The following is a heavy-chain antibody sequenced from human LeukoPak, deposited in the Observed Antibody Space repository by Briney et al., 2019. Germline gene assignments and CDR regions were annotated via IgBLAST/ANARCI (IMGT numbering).Heavy chain of an antibody. CDR2: IRGDSTT. CDR3: VKGSNWGGDN. D-gene: IGHD7-27*01. J-gene: IGHJ4*02. Sequence: PGGSLRLSCAASGFTFSSYWMTWVRQAPGKGLEWVSSIRGDSTTYYADSVKGRFTTSRDNSRNMVYLQMNSLRVEDTALYYCVKGSNWGGDNWGQGALVTVSS. CDR1: GFTFSSYW. V-gene: IGHV3-23*01.